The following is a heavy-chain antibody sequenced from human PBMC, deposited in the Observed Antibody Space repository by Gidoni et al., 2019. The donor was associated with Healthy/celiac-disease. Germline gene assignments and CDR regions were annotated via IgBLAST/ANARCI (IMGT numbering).Heavy chain of an antibody. J-gene: IGHJ3*02. V-gene: IGHV3-23*01. CDR1: GFPFSRYA. Sequence: EVQLLESGGGLVQPGGSLRLSCAASGFPFSRYAMSWVRQAPGKGLEWVSAISGSGGSTYYADSVKGRFTISRDNSKNTLYLQMNSLRAEDTAVYYCAKDRRSGYYYGGAFDIWGQGTMVTVSS. CDR2: ISGSGGST. CDR3: AKDRRSGYYYGGAFDI. D-gene: IGHD3-22*01.